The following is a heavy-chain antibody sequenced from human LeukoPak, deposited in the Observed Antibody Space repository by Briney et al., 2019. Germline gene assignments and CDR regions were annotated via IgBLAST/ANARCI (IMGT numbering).Heavy chain of an antibody. CDR1: GFTFTSYG. CDR2: ISAYSDNT. D-gene: IGHD5-24*01. Sequence: ASVKVSCKASGFTFTSYGFNWVRQAPGQGLEGMGWISAYSDNTNFAQKFQDRVTMTTDTSTTTAFMELSSLRSDDTAVYYCARDGVEMATYYYYAMDVWGQGTTVTVTS. J-gene: IGHJ6*02. V-gene: IGHV1-18*04. CDR3: ARDGVEMATYYYYAMDV.